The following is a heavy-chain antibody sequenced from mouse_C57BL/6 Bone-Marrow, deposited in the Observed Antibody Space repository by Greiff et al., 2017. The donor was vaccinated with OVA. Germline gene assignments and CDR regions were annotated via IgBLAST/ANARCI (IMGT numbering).Heavy chain of an antibody. CDR3: TRGYYFDY. CDR2: IDPTNDYT. CDR1: GYTFTSYT. J-gene: IGHJ2*01. V-gene: IGHV1-4*01. Sequence: QVQLQQSGAELARPGASVKMSCKASGYTFTSYTIHWVKQRPGQDLEWIGYIDPTNDYTNYNQKFKGKATLTADKSSSTAYMQLSSLTSEDSAVYYCTRGYYFDYWGQGTTLTVSS.